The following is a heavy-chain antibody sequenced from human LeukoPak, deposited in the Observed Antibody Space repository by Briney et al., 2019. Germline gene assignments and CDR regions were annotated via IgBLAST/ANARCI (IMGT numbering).Heavy chain of an antibody. CDR2: IYHSGST. V-gene: IGHV4-30-2*01. D-gene: IGHD6-13*01. CDR1: GGSISSGGYY. CDR3: ARGQQMYSSSWCAVDY. J-gene: IGHJ4*02. Sequence: SETLSLTCTVSGGSISSGGYYWSWIRQPPGKGLEWIGYIYHSGSTYYNPSVKSRVTISVDRSKNQFSLKLSSVTAADTAVYYCARGQQMYSSSWCAVDYWGQGTLVTVSS.